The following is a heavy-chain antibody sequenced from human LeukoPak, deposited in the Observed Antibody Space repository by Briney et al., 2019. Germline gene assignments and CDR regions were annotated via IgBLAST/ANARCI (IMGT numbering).Heavy chain of an antibody. D-gene: IGHD3-10*01. CDR2: IYYSGSA. CDR3: ARDRYYGPPHDAFDI. V-gene: IGHV4-31*03. Sequence: SQTLSLTCTVSGGSISSGGYYWSWIRQHPGKGLEWIGYIYYSGSAYYNPSLKSRATISVDTSKNQFSLKLSSVTAADTAVYYCARDRYYGPPHDAFDIWGQGTMVTVSS. CDR1: GGSISSGGYY. J-gene: IGHJ3*02.